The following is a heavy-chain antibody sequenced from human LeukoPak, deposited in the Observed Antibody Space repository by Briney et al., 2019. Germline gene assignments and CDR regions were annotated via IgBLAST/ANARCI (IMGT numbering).Heavy chain of an antibody. Sequence: SGGSLRLSCATSGLTFRTTWMHWDRQAPGKGLMWVSRMNGEGTTVDYADSVKGRFTVSRDYAKNTLFLQMNNLRTEDTALYFCATARNFRFEYWGQGSLVIVSA. CDR1: GLTFRTTW. CDR2: MNGEGTTV. J-gene: IGHJ4*02. D-gene: IGHD1-7*01. CDR3: ATARNFRFEY. V-gene: IGHV3-74*01.